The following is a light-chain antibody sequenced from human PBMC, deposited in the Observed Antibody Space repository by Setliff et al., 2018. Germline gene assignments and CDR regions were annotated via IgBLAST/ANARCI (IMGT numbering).Light chain of an antibody. CDR1: RSNIGAGYG. J-gene: IGLJ1*01. CDR2: NDN. V-gene: IGLV1-40*01. CDR3: QSYDNSLSGYV. Sequence: SVLTQPPSVSGAPGQRVTISCTGSRSNIGAGYGVHWYQQFPGTAPKLLIYNDNNRPSGVPVRFSGSKSGTSASLAITGLQAEDEADYFCQSYDNSLSGYVFGTGTKVTVL.